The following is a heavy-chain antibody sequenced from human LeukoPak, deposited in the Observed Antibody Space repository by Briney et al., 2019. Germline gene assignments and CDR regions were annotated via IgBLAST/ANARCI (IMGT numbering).Heavy chain of an antibody. D-gene: IGHD4-17*01. CDR1: GGSFSGYY. V-gene: IGHV4-34*01. J-gene: IGHJ4*02. CDR2: INHSGST. CDR3: ARDRGHGDNYFDY. Sequence: SETLSLTCAVYGGSFSGYYWSWIRQPPGKGLEWIGEINHSGSTNYNPSLKSRVTISVDTSKNQFSLKLSSVTAADTAVYYCARDRGHGDNYFDYWGQGTLVTVSS.